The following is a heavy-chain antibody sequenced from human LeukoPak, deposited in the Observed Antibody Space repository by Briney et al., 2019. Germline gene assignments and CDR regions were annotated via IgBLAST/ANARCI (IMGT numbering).Heavy chain of an antibody. J-gene: IGHJ3*02. CDR3: ARPMVRGLLSAFDI. D-gene: IGHD3-10*01. CDR2: IYYSGTT. Sequence: SETLSLTCTISGGSVTSYYWSWIRQAPGKGLESIGQIYYSGTTNYNPSLKSRVTISVDTSKNQFSLKLSSVTAADTAVYYCARPMVRGLLSAFDIWGQGTMVTVSS. V-gene: IGHV4-59*02. CDR1: GGSVTSYY.